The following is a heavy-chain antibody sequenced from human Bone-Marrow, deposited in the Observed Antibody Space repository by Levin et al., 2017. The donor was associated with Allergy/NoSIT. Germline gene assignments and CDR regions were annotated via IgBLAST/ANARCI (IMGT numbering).Heavy chain of an antibody. CDR3: ALIAHYDSSGYYFLDH. Sequence: PGESLKISCQASGYTFSGYDMYWVRQAPGQGLEWKGRINPNSGDTNYAQKFQGRVTMTRDTSISTAYMELNRLTSDDTAVYYCALIAHYDSSGYYFLDHWGQGALVTVSS. D-gene: IGHD3-22*01. CDR2: INPNSGDT. CDR1: GYTFSGYD. J-gene: IGHJ4*02. V-gene: IGHV1-2*06.